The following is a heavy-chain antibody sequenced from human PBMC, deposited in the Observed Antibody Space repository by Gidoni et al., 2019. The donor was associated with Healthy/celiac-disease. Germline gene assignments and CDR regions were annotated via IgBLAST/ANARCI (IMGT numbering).Heavy chain of an antibody. D-gene: IGHD3-10*01. CDR2: MNPNSGNT. CDR1: GYTFTSYD. CDR3: ARGGAGSMSLYNWFDP. Sequence: QVQLVQSGAEVKKPGASVKVPCKASGYTFTSYDINRVRQDTGQGLEGMGWMNPNSGNTGYAQKFQGRVTRTRNTSISTAYMELSSLRSEDTAVYYCARGGAGSMSLYNWFDPWGQGTLVTVSS. V-gene: IGHV1-8*01. J-gene: IGHJ5*02.